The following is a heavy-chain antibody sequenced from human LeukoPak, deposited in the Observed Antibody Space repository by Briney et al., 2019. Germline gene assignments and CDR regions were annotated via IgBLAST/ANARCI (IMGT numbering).Heavy chain of an antibody. CDR1: GGSISSGSYY. CDR2: IYYSKNT. Sequence: PSETLSLTCTDSGGSISSGSYYWGWIRQPPGKGLEWIGSIYYSKNTYYNPSLKSRVTISADTSKNQFSLTLGSVSATDTAVYYCVSPRGFSYGYFDYWGQGTLVTVSS. J-gene: IGHJ4*02. V-gene: IGHV4-39*01. D-gene: IGHD5-18*01. CDR3: VSPRGFSYGYFDY.